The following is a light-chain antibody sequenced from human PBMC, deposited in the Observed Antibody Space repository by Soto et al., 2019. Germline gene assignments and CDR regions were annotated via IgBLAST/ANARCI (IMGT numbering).Light chain of an antibody. Sequence: QSALTQPASVSGSPGQSITISCTGTSSDIGGHDDVSWYQQHPGKVPKLLIYEVNKRPSGVPDRFSGSKSGNTASLTVSGLQAEDEADYYCSSYAGSSNVFGTGTKVTVL. CDR2: EVN. V-gene: IGLV2-8*01. CDR3: SSYAGSSNV. J-gene: IGLJ1*01. CDR1: SSDIGGHDD.